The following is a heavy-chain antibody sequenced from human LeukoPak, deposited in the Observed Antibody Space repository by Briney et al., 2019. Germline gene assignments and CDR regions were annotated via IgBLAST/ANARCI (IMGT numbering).Heavy chain of an antibody. V-gene: IGHV1-2*02. D-gene: IGHD1-26*01. CDR1: GYTFTGYY. CDR2: INPNSGGT. J-gene: IGHJ6*02. CDR3: ARELSGSYYNYYGMDV. Sequence: GASVKVSCKASGYTFTGYYMHWVRQAPGQGLEWMGWINPNSGGTNYAQKFQGRVTMTRDTFISTAYMELSRLRSDDTAVYYCARELSGSYYNYYGMDVWGQGTTVTASS.